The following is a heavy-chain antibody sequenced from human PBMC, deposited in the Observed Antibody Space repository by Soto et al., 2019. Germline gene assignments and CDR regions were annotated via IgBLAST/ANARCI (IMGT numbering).Heavy chain of an antibody. J-gene: IGHJ4*02. CDR2: IIPIFGTA. CDR1: GGTFSSYA. Sequence: QVQLVQSGAEVKKPGSSVKVSCKASGGTFSSYAISWVRQAPGQGLEWMGGIIPIFGTANYAQKFQGRVTIPADESTSTAYRELSSLRSEDTAVYYCARDRAYYYASSGYSALRYWGQGTLVTVSS. CDR3: ARDRAYYYASSGYSALRY. V-gene: IGHV1-69*12. D-gene: IGHD3-22*01.